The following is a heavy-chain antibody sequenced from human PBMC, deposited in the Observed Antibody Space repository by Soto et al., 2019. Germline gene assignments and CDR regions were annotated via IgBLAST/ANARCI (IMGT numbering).Heavy chain of an antibody. D-gene: IGHD2-2*01. J-gene: IGHJ4*02. Sequence: GGSLRLSCAASGFTFSSYSMNWVRQAPGKGLEWVSSISSSSSYIYYADSVKVRFTISRDNAKNSLYLQMNSLRAEDTAVYYCARDRRYCSSTSCYAAGYFDYWGQGTLVTVSS. V-gene: IGHV3-21*01. CDR1: GFTFSSYS. CDR2: ISSSSSYI. CDR3: ARDRRYCSSTSCYAAGYFDY.